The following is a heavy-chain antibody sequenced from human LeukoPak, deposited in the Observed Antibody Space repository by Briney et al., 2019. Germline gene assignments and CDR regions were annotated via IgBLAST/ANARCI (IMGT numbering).Heavy chain of an antibody. D-gene: IGHD6-13*01. J-gene: IGHJ4*02. CDR3: ARIGGWAAAGSLDDY. V-gene: IGHV1-2*06. CDR2: INSNSGGT. CDR1: GYTFTGYY. Sequence: ASVKVSCKASGYTFTGYYIQWVRQAPGQGLEWMGRINSNSGGTNYAQKFQDRVTMTRDTSITTAYMELSRLRSDDTAFYYCARIGGWAAAGSLDDYWGQGTLVTVSS.